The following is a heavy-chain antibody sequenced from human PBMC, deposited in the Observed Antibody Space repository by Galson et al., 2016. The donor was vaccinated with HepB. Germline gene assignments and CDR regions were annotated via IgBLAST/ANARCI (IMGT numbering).Heavy chain of an antibody. Sequence: LRLSCAGSGFTVSSHYMSWVRQAPGKGLEWVSIIYSGGEIYDADSVEGRFTTSRDISKNTLYLQMNSLRAEDTAVYYCTTDHGPSGWLNWGQGTLVTVSS. CDR2: IYSGGEI. CDR3: TTDHGPSGWLN. J-gene: IGHJ1*01. D-gene: IGHD6-19*01. V-gene: IGHV3-53*01. CDR1: GFTVSSHY.